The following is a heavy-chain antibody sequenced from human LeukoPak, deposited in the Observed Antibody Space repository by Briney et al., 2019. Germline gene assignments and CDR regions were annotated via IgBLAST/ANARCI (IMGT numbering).Heavy chain of an antibody. CDR3: ARDSSGSWDY. Sequence: ASVRVSCKASGYTFTDYYMHWVRQAPGQGLAWMGSINPNSGGANYAQKFQGRVTMTRDTSINTAYMELSRLSSDDTGVYYCARDSSGSWDYWGPGTLVTVSS. D-gene: IGHD3-10*01. CDR1: GYTFTDYY. V-gene: IGHV1-2*02. CDR2: INPNSGGA. J-gene: IGHJ4*02.